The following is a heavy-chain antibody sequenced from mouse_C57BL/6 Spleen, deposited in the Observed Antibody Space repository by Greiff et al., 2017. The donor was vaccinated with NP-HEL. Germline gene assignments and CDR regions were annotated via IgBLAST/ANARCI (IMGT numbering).Heavy chain of an antibody. CDR1: GYTFTSYG. J-gene: IGHJ2*01. Sequence: QVQLKQSGAELARPGASVKLSCKASGYTFTSYGISWVKQRTGQGLEWIGEIYPRSGNTYYNEKFKGKATLTADKSSSTAYMELRSLTSEDSAVYFCARRGSAHFDYWGQGTTLTVSS. V-gene: IGHV1-81*01. CDR3: ARRGSAHFDY. D-gene: IGHD3-2*02. CDR2: IYPRSGNT.